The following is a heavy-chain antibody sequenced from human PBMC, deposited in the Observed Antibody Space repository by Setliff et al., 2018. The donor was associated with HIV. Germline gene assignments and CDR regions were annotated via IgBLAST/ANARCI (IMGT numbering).Heavy chain of an antibody. D-gene: IGHD1-1*01. Sequence: PGGSLRLSCAASGFTFKNAWMNWVRQAPGKGLEWIGRIKSKTDGGTTDYAAPVKGRFTISRDDSKSTLYLQLTTLRTEVTGFYFCTREIRDGYTRSSNWGQGTLVTVSS. CDR1: GFTFKNAW. CDR3: TREIRDGYTRSSN. V-gene: IGHV3-15*01. CDR2: IKSKTDGGTT. J-gene: IGHJ4*02.